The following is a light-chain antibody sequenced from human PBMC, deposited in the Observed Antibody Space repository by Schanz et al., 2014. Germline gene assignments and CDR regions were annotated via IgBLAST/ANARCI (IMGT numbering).Light chain of an antibody. CDR3: QQYKSYSPWT. Sequence: DIQMTQSPSTLSASVGYRVTITCRASQPIGNLLAWYQQKPGKAPNLLIYDASSLEGGVPSRFSGSGSGTEFTLTINGLQPDDFGTYYCQQYKSYSPWTFGQGTKVEI. CDR1: QPIGNL. J-gene: IGKJ1*01. CDR2: DAS. V-gene: IGKV1-5*01.